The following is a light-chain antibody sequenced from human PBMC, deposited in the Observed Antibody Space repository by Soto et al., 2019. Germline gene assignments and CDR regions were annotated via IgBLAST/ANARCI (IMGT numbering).Light chain of an antibody. Sequence: DIQMTQSPSSLSASVGDRITITCRASQSIKTLLAWYQLKPGKAPKLLIYKASSLEIGVPSRFSGSGSGTEFTLTISSLQPDDFATYYCQQYDNYRTFGQGTKVDIK. V-gene: IGKV1-5*03. CDR2: KAS. J-gene: IGKJ1*01. CDR3: QQYDNYRT. CDR1: QSIKTL.